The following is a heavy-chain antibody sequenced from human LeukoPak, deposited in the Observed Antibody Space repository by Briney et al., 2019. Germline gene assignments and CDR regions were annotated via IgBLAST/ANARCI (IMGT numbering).Heavy chain of an antibody. Sequence: PSETLSLTCTVSGGSISSYYWSWIRQPPGKGLEWIGYIYYSGSTNYNPSLKSRVTISVDTSKNQFSLKLSSVTAADTAVYYCARVFRIAAAQNWFDPWGQGTLVTVSS. J-gene: IGHJ5*02. CDR1: GGSISSYY. D-gene: IGHD6-13*01. CDR2: IYYSGST. CDR3: ARVFRIAAAQNWFDP. V-gene: IGHV4-59*12.